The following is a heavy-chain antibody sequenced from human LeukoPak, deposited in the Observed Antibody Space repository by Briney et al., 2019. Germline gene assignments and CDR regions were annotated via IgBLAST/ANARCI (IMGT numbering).Heavy chain of an antibody. Sequence: GASVKVSCKASGGTFSSYAISWVRQAPGQGLEWMGRIIPILGIANYAQKFQGIVTITADKSTSTAYMELSSLRSEDTAVYYCARDEEISYGSGSPISNYWGQGTLVTVSS. V-gene: IGHV1-69*04. J-gene: IGHJ4*02. CDR3: ARDEEISYGSGSPISNY. CDR1: GGTFSSYA. CDR2: IIPILGIA. D-gene: IGHD3-10*01.